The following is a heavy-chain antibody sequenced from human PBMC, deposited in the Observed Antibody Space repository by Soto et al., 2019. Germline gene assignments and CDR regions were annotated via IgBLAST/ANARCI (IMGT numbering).Heavy chain of an antibody. Sequence: GGSLRLSCAASGFTFINYAMSWVRQAPGKGLEWVSAISGDAANIYYADSVKGRFTISRDNSKNTLYLQMNSLRAEDTAIYYCAKERGRGVHFDIGAFDIWGQGTMVTVSS. V-gene: IGHV3-23*01. J-gene: IGHJ3*02. D-gene: IGHD3-10*01. CDR3: AKERGRGVHFDIGAFDI. CDR1: GFTFINYA. CDR2: ISGDAANI.